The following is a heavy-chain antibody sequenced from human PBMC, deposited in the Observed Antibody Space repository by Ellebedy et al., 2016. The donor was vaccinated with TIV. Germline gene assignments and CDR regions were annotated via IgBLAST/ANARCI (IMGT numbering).Heavy chain of an antibody. V-gene: IGHV1-46*01. CDR1: GYTFTRHY. CDR2: INPSGGST. J-gene: IGHJ4*02. D-gene: IGHD2-8*02. Sequence: AASVKVSCKASGYTFTRHYIHWVRQAPGQGLEWMAVINPSGGSTFYAQKFQGRVTMTRGTSTSKVYMELSSLRSEDTAVYNCARGDTGGPFDYWGQGTLVTVSS. CDR3: ARGDTGGPFDY.